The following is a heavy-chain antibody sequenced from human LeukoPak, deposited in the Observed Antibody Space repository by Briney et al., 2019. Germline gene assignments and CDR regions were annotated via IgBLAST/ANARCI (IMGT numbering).Heavy chain of an antibody. CDR3: ARGLASYYYGSGRPTPLDY. CDR1: GFTFSSYG. D-gene: IGHD3-10*01. Sequence: GGSLRLSCAASGFTFSSYGMHWVRQAPGKGLEGVAVIWYDGSNKYYADSVKGRFTISRDNSKNTLYLQMNSLRAEDMAVYYCARGLASYYYGSGRPTPLDYWGQGTLVTVSS. CDR2: IWYDGSNK. J-gene: IGHJ4*02. V-gene: IGHV3-33*01.